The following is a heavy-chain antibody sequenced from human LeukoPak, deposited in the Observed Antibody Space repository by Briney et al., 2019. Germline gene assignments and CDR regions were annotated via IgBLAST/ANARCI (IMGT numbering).Heavy chain of an antibody. Sequence: SSETLSLTCTVSGYSIINGYYWGWIRQPPKKGLEWIGSVDHSGKAFYNPSLKSRLTISVDTSKNQVSLELGSVTAADTAVYYCARIPHGETIFGIHFYSFDSWGQGTLVTVS. J-gene: IGHJ4*02. CDR2: VDHSGKA. CDR1: GYSIINGYY. D-gene: IGHD3-3*01. CDR3: ARIPHGETIFGIHFYSFDS. V-gene: IGHV4-38-2*02.